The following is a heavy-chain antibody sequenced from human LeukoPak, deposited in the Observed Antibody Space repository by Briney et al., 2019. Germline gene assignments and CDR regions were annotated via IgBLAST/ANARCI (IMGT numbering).Heavy chain of an antibody. D-gene: IGHD3-10*01. J-gene: IGHJ4*02. CDR2: ISAYNGNT. CDR1: GYTFTSYG. CDR3: ATEGKMVRGLYTDY. V-gene: IGHV1-18*01. Sequence: GASVKVSCKASGYTFTSYGISWVRQAPGQGLEWMGWISAYNGNTNYAQKLQGRVTMTADTSADTAYMELSSLRSEDTAVYYCATEGKMVRGLYTDYWGQGTLVTVSS.